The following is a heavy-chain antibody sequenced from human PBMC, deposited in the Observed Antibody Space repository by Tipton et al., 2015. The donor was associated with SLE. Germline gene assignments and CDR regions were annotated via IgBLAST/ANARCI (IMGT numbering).Heavy chain of an antibody. CDR1: GFTFSSYG. J-gene: IGHJ6*02. CDR2: IRYDGSNK. D-gene: IGHD6-19*01. CDR3: ATGYSSGRYYYYGMDV. Sequence: GSLRLSCAASGFTFSSYGMHWVRQAPGKGLEWVAFIRYDGSNKYYADSVKGRFTISRDNSKKTLYLQMNSLRVEDTAVYYCATGYSSGRYYYYGMDVWGQGTTVAVSS. V-gene: IGHV3-30*02.